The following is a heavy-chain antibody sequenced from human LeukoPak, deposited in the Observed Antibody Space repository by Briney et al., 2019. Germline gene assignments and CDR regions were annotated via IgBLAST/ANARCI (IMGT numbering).Heavy chain of an antibody. V-gene: IGHV4-4*09. CDR1: GGSISSYY. CDR2: IYTSGST. D-gene: IGHD6-13*01. J-gene: IGHJ4*02. CDR3: ARHIAAAGTGFDY. Sequence: SETLSLTCTVSGGSISSYYWSWIRQPPGKGLEWIGYIYTSGSTNYNPSLKNRVTISVDTSKNQFSLKLSSVTAADTAVYYCARHIAAAGTGFDYWGQGTLVTVSS.